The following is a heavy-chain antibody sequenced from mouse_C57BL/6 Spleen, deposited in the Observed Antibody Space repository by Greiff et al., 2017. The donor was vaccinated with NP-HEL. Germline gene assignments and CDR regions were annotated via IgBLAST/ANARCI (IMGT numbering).Heavy chain of an antibody. J-gene: IGHJ2*01. CDR3: TFITTVGDYFDY. D-gene: IGHD1-1*01. CDR2: IHPNSGST. CDR1: GYTFTSYW. Sequence: QVQLQQPGAELVKPGASVKLSCKASGYTFTSYWMHWVKQRPGQGLEWIGMIHPNSGSTNYNEKFKSKATLTVDKSSSTAYMQLSSLTSEDSAVYYCTFITTVGDYFDYWGQGTTLTVSS. V-gene: IGHV1-64*01.